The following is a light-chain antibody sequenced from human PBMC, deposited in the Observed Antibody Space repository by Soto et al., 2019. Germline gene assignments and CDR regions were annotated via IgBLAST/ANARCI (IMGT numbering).Light chain of an antibody. CDR3: QQYYNSVLT. Sequence: DIQMTQSPSSLSASIGDRVTITCRASQSISTFLNWVQHKPGNAPKVLISAASTLQSGVPPRFSGSESGTDFTLTISSLQPEDSASYDCQQYYNSVLTFGVGTKVEIK. J-gene: IGKJ4*01. V-gene: IGKV1-39*01. CDR2: AAS. CDR1: QSISTF.